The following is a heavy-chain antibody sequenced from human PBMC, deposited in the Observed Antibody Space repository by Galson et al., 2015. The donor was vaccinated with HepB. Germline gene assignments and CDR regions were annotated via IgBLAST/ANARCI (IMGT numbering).Heavy chain of an antibody. CDR3: ARDRYDFWSGYYPFDY. J-gene: IGHJ4*02. CDR1: GYTFTSYG. V-gene: IGHV1-18*01. Sequence: SVKVSCKASGYTFTSYGISWVRQAPGQGLEWMGWISAYDGNTNYAQKLQGRVTMTIDTSTSTAYMELRSLRSDDTAVYYCARDRYDFWSGYYPFDYWGQGTLVTVSS. D-gene: IGHD3-3*01. CDR2: ISAYDGNT.